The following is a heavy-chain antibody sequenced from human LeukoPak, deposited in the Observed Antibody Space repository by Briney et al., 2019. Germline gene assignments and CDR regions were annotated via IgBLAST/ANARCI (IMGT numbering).Heavy chain of an antibody. Sequence: ASVKVSCKASVYTVNSYGISWVRQAPGQGLEWMGWISVYNGNTNYAQKLQGRLTMTTDTSTSTAYMELRSLTSDDTAVYYCVRDKSSDLNSPSALFDYWGQGTLVTVSS. D-gene: IGHD2-2*01. CDR1: VYTVNSYG. J-gene: IGHJ4*02. V-gene: IGHV1-18*01. CDR3: VRDKSSDLNSPSALFDY. CDR2: ISVYNGNT.